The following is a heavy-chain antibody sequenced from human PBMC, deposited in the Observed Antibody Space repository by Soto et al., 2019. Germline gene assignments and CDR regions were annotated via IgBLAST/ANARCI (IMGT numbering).Heavy chain of an antibody. Sequence: SETLSLTCAVSGGSISSYYWSWIRQPPGKGLEWIGYIYYSGSTNYNPSPKSRVTISVDTSKNQFSLKLSSVTAADTAVYYCARAPRGNYGYPSYFDYWGQGTLVTVSS. D-gene: IGHD3-10*01. J-gene: IGHJ4*02. CDR1: GGSISSYY. V-gene: IGHV4-59*12. CDR2: IYYSGST. CDR3: ARAPRGNYGYPSYFDY.